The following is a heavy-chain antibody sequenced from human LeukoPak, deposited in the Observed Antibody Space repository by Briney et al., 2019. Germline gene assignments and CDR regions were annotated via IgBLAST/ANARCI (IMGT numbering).Heavy chain of an antibody. CDR1: GGSISSGSYY. Sequence: PSETLSLTCTVSGGSISSGSYYWSWIRQPAGKGLEWIGRIYTSGSTNYNPSLKSRVIISVDTSKNQFSLELSSVTAADTAVYYCAREDRYCSGGSCYSWGQGTLLTVSS. J-gene: IGHJ4*02. D-gene: IGHD2-15*01. CDR2: IYTSGST. V-gene: IGHV4-61*02. CDR3: AREDRYCSGGSCYS.